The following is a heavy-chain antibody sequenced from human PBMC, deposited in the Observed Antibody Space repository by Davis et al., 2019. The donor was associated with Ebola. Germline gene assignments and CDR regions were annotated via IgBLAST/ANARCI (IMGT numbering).Heavy chain of an antibody. J-gene: IGHJ4*02. CDR1: GFTFSSYW. D-gene: IGHD4-17*01. V-gene: IGHV3-7*01. CDR3: ARDPYGDYWLDY. Sequence: GESLKISCAASGFTFSSYWMSWVRQAPGKGLEWVANIKQDGSEKYYVDSVKGRFTISRDNAKNSLYLQMNSLRAEDTAVYYCARDPYGDYWLDYWGQGTLVTVSS. CDR2: IKQDGSEK.